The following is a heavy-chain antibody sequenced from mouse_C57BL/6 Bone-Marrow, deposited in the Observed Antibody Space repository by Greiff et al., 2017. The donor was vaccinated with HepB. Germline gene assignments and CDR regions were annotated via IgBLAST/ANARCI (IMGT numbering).Heavy chain of an antibody. D-gene: IGHD2-4*01. CDR2: IDPNSGGT. CDR3: ARGPYDYDGDYFDY. V-gene: IGHV1-72*01. CDR1: GYTFTSYW. J-gene: IGHJ2*01. Sequence: QVQLQQPGAELVKPGASVKLSCKASGYTFTSYWMHWVKQRPGRGLEWIGRIDPNSGGTKYNEKFKSKATLTVDKPSSTAYMQLSSLTSEDSAVYYCARGPYDYDGDYFDYWGQGTTLTVSS.